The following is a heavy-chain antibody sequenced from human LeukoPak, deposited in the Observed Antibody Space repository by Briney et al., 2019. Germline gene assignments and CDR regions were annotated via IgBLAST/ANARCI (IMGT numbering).Heavy chain of an antibody. Sequence: ASVKVSCKASGYTFTGYYMHWVRQAPGQGLEWMGWINPNSGGTNYAQKFQGRVTMTRDTSISAAYMELSRLRSDDTAVYYCARDPNLRYDWFDPWGQGTLVTVSS. CDR1: GYTFTGYY. V-gene: IGHV1-2*02. CDR2: INPNSGGT. D-gene: IGHD4-17*01. CDR3: ARDPNLRYDWFDP. J-gene: IGHJ5*02.